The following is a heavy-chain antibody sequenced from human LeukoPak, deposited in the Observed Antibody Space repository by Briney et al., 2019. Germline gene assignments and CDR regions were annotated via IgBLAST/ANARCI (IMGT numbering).Heavy chain of an antibody. D-gene: IGHD3-10*01. Sequence: SETLSLTCTVSGGSISSYYWSWIRQHPGKGLEWIGYIYYSGSTYYNPSLKSRVTISVDTSKNQFSLKLSSVTAADTAVYYCATVTMVRGVNYWGQGTLVTVSS. CDR1: GGSISSYY. J-gene: IGHJ4*02. CDR2: IYYSGST. CDR3: ATVTMVRGVNY. V-gene: IGHV4-59*06.